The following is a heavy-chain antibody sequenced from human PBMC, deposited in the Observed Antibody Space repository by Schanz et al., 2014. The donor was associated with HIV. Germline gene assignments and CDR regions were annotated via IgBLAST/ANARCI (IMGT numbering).Heavy chain of an antibody. J-gene: IGHJ4*02. CDR3: AKFGRLLGNFDD. D-gene: IGHD2-15*01. CDR1: GFAFNNYA. Sequence: EVHLLESGGGLVQPGGSLRLSCAASGFAFNNYAMSWVRQAPGKGLEWGSSITESGGRTYYADSVNGRFTISRDNSKNTLYLQMNSLRVEDTAVYYCAKFGRLLGNFDDWGQGTLVTVSS. CDR2: ITESGGRT. V-gene: IGHV3-23*01.